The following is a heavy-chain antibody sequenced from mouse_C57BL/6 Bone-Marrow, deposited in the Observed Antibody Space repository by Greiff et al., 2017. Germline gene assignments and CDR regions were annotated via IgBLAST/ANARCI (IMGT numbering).Heavy chain of an antibody. CDR3: ARYHYYGSSFDY. CDR2: IYPRSGNT. J-gene: IGHJ2*01. CDR1: GYTFTSYG. V-gene: IGHV1-81*01. Sequence: VKLVESGAELARPGASVKLSCKASGYTFTSYGISWVKQRTGQGLEWIGEIYPRSGNTYYNEKFKGKATLTADKSSSTAYMELRSLTSEDSAVYFCARYHYYGSSFDYWGQGTTLTVSS. D-gene: IGHD1-1*01.